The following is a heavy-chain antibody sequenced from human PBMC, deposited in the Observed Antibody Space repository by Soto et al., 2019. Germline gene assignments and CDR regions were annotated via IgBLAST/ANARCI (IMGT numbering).Heavy chain of an antibody. CDR2: IYSDGTT. V-gene: IGHV3-53*01. CDR3: ARDRYSKSDYKYGMEV. D-gene: IGHD6-13*01. Sequence: GGSLRLSCAASGFTVSSNYMTWVRQAPGKGLEWVSVIYSDGTTYYADSVKGRFTISRDNSKNTLYLQMNSLRAEDTAVYYCARDRYSKSDYKYGMEVWGQGTTVTVS. CDR1: GFTVSSNY. J-gene: IGHJ6*02.